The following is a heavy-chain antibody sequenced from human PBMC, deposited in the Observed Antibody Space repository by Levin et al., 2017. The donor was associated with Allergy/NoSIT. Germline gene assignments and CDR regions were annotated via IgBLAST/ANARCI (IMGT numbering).Heavy chain of an antibody. V-gene: IGHV4-59*01. CDR2: IYYSGST. CDR1: GGSITSYY. J-gene: IGHJ4*02. Sequence: SETLSLTCTVSGGSITSYYWSWIRQPPGKGLEWIGYIYYSGSTNYNPSLKSRVTISVDTSKNQFSLNLSSVTAADTAVYYCARGPGWNRHFDYWGQGTLVTVAS. D-gene: IGHD1-1*01. CDR3: ARGPGWNRHFDY.